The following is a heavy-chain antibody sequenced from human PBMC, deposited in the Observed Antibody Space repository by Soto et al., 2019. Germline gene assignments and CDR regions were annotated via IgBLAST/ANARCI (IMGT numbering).Heavy chain of an antibody. V-gene: IGHV1-69*13. J-gene: IGHJ4*02. D-gene: IGHD4-4*01. Sequence: ASVKVSCKASGGTFSSYAIIWVRQAPGQGLEWMGGIIPIFGTANYAQKFQGRVTLTADESTSTVYMELSSLRSEDTAMYYCARVGGSNYGGIDYWGQGTMVTVSS. CDR2: IIPIFGTA. CDR3: ARVGGSNYGGIDY. CDR1: GGTFSSYA.